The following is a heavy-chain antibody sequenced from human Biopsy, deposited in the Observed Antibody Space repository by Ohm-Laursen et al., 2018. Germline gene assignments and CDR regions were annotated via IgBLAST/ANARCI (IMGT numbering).Heavy chain of an antibody. CDR1: GFTFSSFA. D-gene: IGHD1-26*01. CDR2: ISDSGGST. J-gene: IGHJ4*02. CDR3: ARAGPYYSNF. Sequence: GSLRLSCAAPGFTFSSFAMSWVRQAPGKGLVWVSGISDSGGSTHYADSVKGRFSISRDNSKNTLYLQIDNLRAEDTALYYCARAGPYYSNFWGQGTLVTVSS. V-gene: IGHV3-23*01.